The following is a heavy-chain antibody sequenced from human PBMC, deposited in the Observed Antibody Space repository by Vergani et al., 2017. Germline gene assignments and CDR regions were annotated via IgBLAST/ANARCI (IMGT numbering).Heavy chain of an antibody. CDR3: ARRARGSIAAAGSFDY. J-gene: IGHJ4*02. Sequence: VQLLESGGGLVQPGGSLRLSCAASGFTFSSYAMSWVRQAPGKGLEWIGSIYYSGSTYYNRSLKIRVTISVATSKNQFSLKLSSVTAADTAVYYCARRARGSIAAAGSFDYWGQGTLVTVSS. V-gene: IGHV4-38-2*01. CDR1: GFTFSSYA. D-gene: IGHD6-13*01. CDR2: IYYSGST.